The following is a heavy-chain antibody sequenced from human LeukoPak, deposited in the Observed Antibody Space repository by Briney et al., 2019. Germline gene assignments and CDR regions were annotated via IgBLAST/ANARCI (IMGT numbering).Heavy chain of an antibody. CDR3: ARDPTTVTKGLDI. V-gene: IGHV4-59*11. CDR1: GDSFSSHY. Sequence: NPSETLSLTCTVSGDSFSSHYWSWVRQPPGRGLEWIGYVSYIGSTNYNPSLKSRVTISVDTSKNQFSPKLSSVTAADTAVYYCARDPTTVTKGLDIWGQGTMVTVSS. CDR2: VSYIGST. J-gene: IGHJ3*02. D-gene: IGHD4-17*01.